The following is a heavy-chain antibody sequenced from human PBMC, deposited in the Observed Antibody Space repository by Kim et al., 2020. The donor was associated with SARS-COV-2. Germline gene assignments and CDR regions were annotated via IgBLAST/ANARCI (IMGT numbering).Heavy chain of an antibody. D-gene: IGHD6-13*01. CDR3: ARVTYSSSWYRYFDY. CDR2: ISSSSTI. J-gene: IGHJ4*02. Sequence: GGSLRLSCAASGFTFSSYSMNWVRQAPGKGLEWVSYISSSSTIYYADSVKGRFTISRDNAKNSLYLQMNSLRDEDTAVYYCARVTYSSSWYRYFDYWGQGTLVTVSS. CDR1: GFTFSSYS. V-gene: IGHV3-48*02.